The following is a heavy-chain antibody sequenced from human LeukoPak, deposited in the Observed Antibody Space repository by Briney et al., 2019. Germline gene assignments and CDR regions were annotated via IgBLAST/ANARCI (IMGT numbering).Heavy chain of an antibody. Sequence: PGGSLRLSCAASGYTFSSYAMSWVRHAPRKGLELVSAISGSGGSTSYADSVNGRFTTSIDNAQKTDSPQKISPRPAASAVNYCARAPSEIGGYYPEYFRHWGQGPLVPVSS. J-gene: IGHJ1*01. D-gene: IGHD3-22*01. V-gene: IGHV3-23*01. CDR1: GYTFSSYA. CDR3: ARAPSEIGGYYPEYFRH. CDR2: ISGSGGST.